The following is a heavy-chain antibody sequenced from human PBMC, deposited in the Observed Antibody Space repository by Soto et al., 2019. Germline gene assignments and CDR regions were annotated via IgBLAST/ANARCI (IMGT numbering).Heavy chain of an antibody. Sequence: SQTLSLTCAISGDSVSSDTASWNWIRQSPSRGLEWLGRTYFRSKWYNDYAVSVKSRIIINPDTSNNQFSLQLNSVTPEDTAVYFCAKGDNLGPKTGYAFDPWGQGIMVTVSS. CDR2: TYFRSKWYN. J-gene: IGHJ5*02. CDR1: GDSVSSDTAS. CDR3: AKGDNLGPKTGYAFDP. V-gene: IGHV6-1*01. D-gene: IGHD5-12*01.